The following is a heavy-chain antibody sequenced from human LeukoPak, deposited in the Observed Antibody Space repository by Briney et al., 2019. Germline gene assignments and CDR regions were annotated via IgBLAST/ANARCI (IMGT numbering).Heavy chain of an antibody. J-gene: IGHJ6*03. CDR3: AKGVGSGSIRQDYYMDG. CDR2: ISGSGAST. Sequence: GGSLRLSCAASGFTFSSYAMSWVRQAPGKGLEWVSSISGSGASTYYADSVKGRFTISRDNSKNTLYLQMNSLRAEDTAVYYCAKGVGSGSIRQDYYMDGWGKGTTVTVSS. CDR1: GFTFSSYA. D-gene: IGHD3-10*01. V-gene: IGHV3-23*01.